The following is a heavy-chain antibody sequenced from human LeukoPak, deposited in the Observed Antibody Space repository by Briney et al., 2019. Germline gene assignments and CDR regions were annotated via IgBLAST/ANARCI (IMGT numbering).Heavy chain of an antibody. D-gene: IGHD3-22*01. V-gene: IGHV1-46*01. Sequence: ASVKVSCRASGYTFTSYYMHWVRQAPGQGLEWMGIINPSGGSTSYAQKFQGRVAMTRDTSTSTVYMELSSLRSEDTAVYYCARDRPEASDYYDSSGYSLFLDYWGQGTLVTVSS. CDR2: INPSGGST. CDR3: ARDRPEASDYYDSSGYSLFLDY. J-gene: IGHJ4*02. CDR1: GYTFTSYY.